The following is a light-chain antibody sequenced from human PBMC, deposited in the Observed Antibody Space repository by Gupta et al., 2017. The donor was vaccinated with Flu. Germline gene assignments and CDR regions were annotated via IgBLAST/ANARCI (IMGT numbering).Light chain of an antibody. V-gene: IGLV2-14*01. CDR2: AVS. Sequence: QSALTPPASVSGSPAQSLTISGTGTSSDVGRYNCVSWDQQPPGKAPKLMIYAVSKRPAGVANRFSGSKSGSTASLTISVLQADDEADYYCSACTTRSTVFGTGTRVTVL. J-gene: IGLJ1*01. CDR3: SACTTRSTV. CDR1: SSDVGRYNC.